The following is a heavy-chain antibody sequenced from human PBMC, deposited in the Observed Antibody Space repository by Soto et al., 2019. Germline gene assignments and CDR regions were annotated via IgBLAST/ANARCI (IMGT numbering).Heavy chain of an antibody. CDR2: IYPGDSDT. V-gene: IGHV5-51*01. CDR1: GSVFC. Sequence: VESLKISCTSTGSVFCIAWVRHIPGKGLEWIGSIYPGDSDTRYNPSFQGLVTISADRFISASYLQWTSLKASDTAMYYCVRQHPLDSNAWYIWGQGALVTVSS. J-gene: IGHJ4*02. D-gene: IGHD6-19*01. CDR3: VRQHPLDSNAWYI.